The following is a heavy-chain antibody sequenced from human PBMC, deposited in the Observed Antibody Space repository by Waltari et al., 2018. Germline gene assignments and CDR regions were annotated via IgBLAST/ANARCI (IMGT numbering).Heavy chain of an antibody. CDR2: ISGSSGST. D-gene: IGHD5-18*01. J-gene: IGHJ3*01. V-gene: IGHV3-23*01. Sequence: EVQLLESGGGLVQPGGSLRLSCSASGFIVSSYAMSWVRQAPGKGLEWVSAISGSSGSTYYADSVKGRFTISRDNSKNTLYLQMNSLRAEDTAVYYCLFVDTALIIPDVFDLWGQGTLVTVSS. CDR1: GFIVSSYA. CDR3: LFVDTALIIPDVFDL.